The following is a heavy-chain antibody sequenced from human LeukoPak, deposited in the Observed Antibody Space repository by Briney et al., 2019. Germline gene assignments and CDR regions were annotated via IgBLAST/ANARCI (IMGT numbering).Heavy chain of an antibody. Sequence: ASVKVSCKASGYTFTSYDINWVRQATGQGLEWMGWMNPNSGNTGYAQKFQGRVTMTRNTSISTAYMELSSLRSEDTAVYYCARVTKKRRFGELLRSFDYWGQGTLVTVSS. CDR3: ARVTKKRRFGELLRSFDY. D-gene: IGHD3-10*01. CDR2: MNPNSGNT. CDR1: GYTFTSYD. J-gene: IGHJ4*02. V-gene: IGHV1-8*01.